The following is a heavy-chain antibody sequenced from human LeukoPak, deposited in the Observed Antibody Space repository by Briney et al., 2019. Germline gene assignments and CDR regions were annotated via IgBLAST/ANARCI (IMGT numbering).Heavy chain of an antibody. CDR1: GGSISSYY. Sequence: SETLSLTCTVSGGSISSYYWSWIRQPPGKGLEWIGYIYYSGSTNYNPSLKSRVTISVDTSKNQFSLKLSSVTAADTAVYYCASLHVDTAMGGDTGTSFDYWGQGTLVTVSS. V-gene: IGHV4-59*08. CDR3: ASLHVDTAMGGDTGTSFDY. D-gene: IGHD5-18*01. CDR2: IYYSGST. J-gene: IGHJ4*02.